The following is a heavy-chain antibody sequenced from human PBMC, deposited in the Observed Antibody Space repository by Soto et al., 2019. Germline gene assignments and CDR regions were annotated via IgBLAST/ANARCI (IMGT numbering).Heavy chain of an antibody. D-gene: IGHD3-16*01. J-gene: IGHJ4*02. CDR3: ARALARGETALNPNSDY. CDR1: GGSISSGGYY. V-gene: IGHV4-31*03. Sequence: SETLSLTCTVSGGSISSGGYYWSWIRQHPGKGLEWIGYIYYSGSTYYNPSLKSRVTISVDTSKNQFSLKLSSVTAADTAVYYCARALARGETALNPNSDYWGQGTLVTVSS. CDR2: IYYSGST.